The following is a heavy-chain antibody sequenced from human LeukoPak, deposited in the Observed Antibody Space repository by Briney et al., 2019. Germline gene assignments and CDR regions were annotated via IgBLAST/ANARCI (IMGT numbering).Heavy chain of an antibody. CDR3: ARSQSGKYDS. Sequence: GGSLRLSGVASGFTFSSYWMHWVRQVPGMGLVWVSRVNGDGSSTNYADSVKGRFTISRDNAKNTLYLQMNSLRAEDTAVYYCARSQSGKYDSWGQGTLVTVSS. J-gene: IGHJ5*01. V-gene: IGHV3-74*01. CDR2: VNGDGSST. CDR1: GFTFSSYW. D-gene: IGHD1-1*01.